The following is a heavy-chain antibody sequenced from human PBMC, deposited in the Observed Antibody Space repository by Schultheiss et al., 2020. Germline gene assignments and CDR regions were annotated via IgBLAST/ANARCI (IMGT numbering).Heavy chain of an antibody. V-gene: IGHV1-3*01. CDR2: INAGNGNT. D-gene: IGHD1-26*01. J-gene: IGHJ3*02. Sequence: ASVKVSCKASGSTFTSYAMHWVRQAPGQRLEWMGWINAGNGNTKYSQKFQGRVTMTEDTSTDTAYMELSSLRSEDTAVYYCARVGGSGSYRNAFDIWGQGTMVTVSS. CDR3: ARVGGSGSYRNAFDI. CDR1: GSTFTSYA.